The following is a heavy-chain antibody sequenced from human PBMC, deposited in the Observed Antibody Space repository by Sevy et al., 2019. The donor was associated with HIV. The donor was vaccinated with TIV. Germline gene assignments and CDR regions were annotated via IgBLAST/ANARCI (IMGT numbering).Heavy chain of an antibody. D-gene: IGHD5-18*01. CDR1: GLTFSSDS. V-gene: IGHV3-48*02. CDR2: ISSSSRTI. CDR3: ARDVDTPFVRSFDS. Sequence: GGSLRLSCVVSGLTFSSDSMNWVRRAPGKGLEWLAYISSSSRTIYYADSVEGRFTISRDNDKKSVFLQMNNLRDEDSAIYYCARDVDTPFVRSFDSWGQGTLVTVSS. J-gene: IGHJ4*02.